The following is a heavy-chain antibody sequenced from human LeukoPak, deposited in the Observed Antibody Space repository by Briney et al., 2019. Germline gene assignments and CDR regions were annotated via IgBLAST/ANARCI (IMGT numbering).Heavy chain of an antibody. CDR1: GGSFSGYY. V-gene: IGHV4-34*01. J-gene: IGHJ5*02. CDR2: INHSGST. D-gene: IGHD2-2*01. CDR3: ARAIRGYCSSTSCYEIDP. Sequence: SETLSLTCAVYGGSFSGYYWSWIRQPPGKGLEWIGEINHSGSTNYNPSLKSRVTISVDTSKNQFSLKLSSVTAADTAVYYCARAIRGYCSSTSCYEIDPWGQGTLATVSS.